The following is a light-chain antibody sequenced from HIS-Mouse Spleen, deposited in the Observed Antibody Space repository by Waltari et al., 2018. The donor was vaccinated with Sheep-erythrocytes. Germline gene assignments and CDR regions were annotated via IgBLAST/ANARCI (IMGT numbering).Light chain of an antibody. CDR1: SSDAGSYTI. J-gene: IGLJ3*02. CDR2: EGS. V-gene: IGLV2-23*01. Sequence: QSALTQPASVSGSPGQSITISCTRPSSDAGSYTIVSWYQQHPGKAPKRMIYEGSKRTAGVSNRVSGSKSGNTASLTISGLQAEDEADYYCCSYAGSSTPWVFGGGTKLTVL. CDR3: CSYAGSSTPWV.